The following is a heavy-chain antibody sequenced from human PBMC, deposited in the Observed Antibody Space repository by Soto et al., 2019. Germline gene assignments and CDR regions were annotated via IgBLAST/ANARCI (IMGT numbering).Heavy chain of an antibody. D-gene: IGHD3-3*01. CDR3: ATRTFGVEY. J-gene: IGHJ4*02. Sequence: EVQLLESGGGLVQPGGSLRLSCAASGFTFSAYAMSWVRQAPGKGLEWVSAISGTSPSTYYADSVQGRFTISRDSSRKTMLLQMNALRAEDPAIYFCATRTFGVEYWGQGSQVTASS. CDR2: ISGTSPST. CDR1: GFTFSAYA. V-gene: IGHV3-23*01.